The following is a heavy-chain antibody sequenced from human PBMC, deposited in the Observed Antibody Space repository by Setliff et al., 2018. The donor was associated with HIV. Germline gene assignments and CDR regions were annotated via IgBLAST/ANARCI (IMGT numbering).Heavy chain of an antibody. D-gene: IGHD1-26*01. V-gene: IGHV1-2*02. CDR1: GYTFTGYY. CDR2: INPNSGGT. J-gene: IGHJ5*02. CDR3: ARRIVGVAHNWFDP. Sequence: VKVSCKASGYTFTGYYMHWVRQAPGQGLEWMGWINPNSGGTNYAQKFQGRVTMTRDTSISTAYMELSRLRSDDTAVYYCARRIVGVAHNWFDPWGQGTLVTVSS.